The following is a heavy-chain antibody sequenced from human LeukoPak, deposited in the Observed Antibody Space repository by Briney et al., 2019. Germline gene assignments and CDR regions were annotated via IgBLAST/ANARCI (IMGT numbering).Heavy chain of an antibody. Sequence: GGSLRLSCAASGFTFRTYWMHWVRQVPGKGLVWVSRIKTDGSETVYADNVKGRFTISRDNARNTLYLQMNSLRVEDTAVYYCTRTYYYDSRDYFDYWGQGALVIVSS. D-gene: IGHD3-22*01. CDR2: IKTDGSET. CDR3: TRTYYYDSRDYFDY. V-gene: IGHV3-74*01. J-gene: IGHJ4*02. CDR1: GFTFRTYW.